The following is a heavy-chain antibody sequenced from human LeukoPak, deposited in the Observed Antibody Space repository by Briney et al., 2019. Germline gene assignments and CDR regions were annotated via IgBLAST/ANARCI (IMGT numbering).Heavy chain of an antibody. Sequence: GGSLRLSCAASGFTFSIYSMNWVRQAPGKGLEWVSYITSDRRTISYADPVKGRFTISRYNDKRLLYLQMDSLRAGDTAIYYCARSTSGTFDYWGQGMLVTVSS. CDR3: ARSTSGTFDY. V-gene: IGHV3-48*01. CDR2: ITSDRRTI. D-gene: IGHD6-13*01. CDR1: GFTFSIYS. J-gene: IGHJ4*02.